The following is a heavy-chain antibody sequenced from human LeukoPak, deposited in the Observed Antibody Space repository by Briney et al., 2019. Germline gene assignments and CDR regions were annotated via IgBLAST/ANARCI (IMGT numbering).Heavy chain of an antibody. CDR1: GASLSETS. CDR3: ARGQALLTYYYDSSPWAFDI. Sequence: ASVKVSCKVSGASLSETSIHWVRQAPGQWLEWMGGFDPEDGESIFAQRFQGRFSMTEDTSTDTAYMELRSLRPEDTAVYYCARGQALLTYYYDSSPWAFDIWGQGTMVTVSS. D-gene: IGHD3-22*01. CDR2: FDPEDGES. V-gene: IGHV1-24*01. J-gene: IGHJ3*02.